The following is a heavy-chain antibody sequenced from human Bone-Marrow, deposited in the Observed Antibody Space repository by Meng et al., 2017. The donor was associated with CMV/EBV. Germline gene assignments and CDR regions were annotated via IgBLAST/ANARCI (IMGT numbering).Heavy chain of an antibody. Sequence: ASVKVSCKASGYTFTSYGISWVRQAPGQGLEWMGWISAYNGNTNYAQKLQGRVTMTTDTSTSTAYMELRSLRSDDTAVYYRARGLEYGGNSVLYIDFWGQGTLVTVSS. V-gene: IGHV1-18*01. CDR1: GYTFTSYG. D-gene: IGHD4-23*01. J-gene: IGHJ4*02. CDR2: ISAYNGNT. CDR3: ARGLEYGGNSVLYIDF.